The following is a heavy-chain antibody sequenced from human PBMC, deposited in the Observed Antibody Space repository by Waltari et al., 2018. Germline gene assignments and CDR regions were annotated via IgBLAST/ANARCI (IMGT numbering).Heavy chain of an antibody. V-gene: IGHV4-59*08. Sequence: QVQLQESGPGLVKPSETLSLTCTVSGGSISNYYWNWIRQSPGKGLEWIRYIYYTGRTSYNPSLKSRVTISLDTSKNQISLKLMSVTAADTAMYYCARHEASPLDPWGQGTLVTVSS. CDR3: ARHEASPLDP. J-gene: IGHJ5*02. CDR1: GGSISNYY. CDR2: IYYTGRT.